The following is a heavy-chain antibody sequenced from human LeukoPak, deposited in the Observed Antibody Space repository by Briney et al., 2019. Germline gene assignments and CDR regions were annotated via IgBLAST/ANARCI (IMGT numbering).Heavy chain of an antibody. V-gene: IGHV3-15*01. Sequence: GGSLRLSCAASGFTFSNAWMSWVRQAPGKGLEWVGRIKSKTDGGTTDYAAPVKGRFTISRDNSKNTLYLQMNSLRAEDTAVYYCARDNRAVLVPADYWGQGTLVTVSS. CDR3: ARDNRAVLVPADY. D-gene: IGHD1-14*01. CDR2: IKSKTDGGTT. J-gene: IGHJ4*02. CDR1: GFTFSNAW.